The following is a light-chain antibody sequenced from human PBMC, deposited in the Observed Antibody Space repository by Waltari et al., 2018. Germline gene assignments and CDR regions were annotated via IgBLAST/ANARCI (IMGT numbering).Light chain of an antibody. CDR1: GGINVAGYH. Sequence: PMLTQPASLSASPGASASLTCTFSGGINVAGYHIFWYQPTPGSPPRYLLRYKSDSDKGQGSGVPSRFSGSKDASANTGILRISGLQSEDEADYYCAIGHSSGDVFGSGTKLTVL. CDR3: AIGHSSGDV. J-gene: IGLJ6*01. V-gene: IGLV5-45*01. CDR2: YKSDSDK.